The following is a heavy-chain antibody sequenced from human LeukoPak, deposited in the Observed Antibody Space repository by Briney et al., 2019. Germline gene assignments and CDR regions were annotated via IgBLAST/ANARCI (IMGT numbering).Heavy chain of an antibody. D-gene: IGHD3-3*01. CDR3: ARWKVLRFLSYGMDV. J-gene: IGHJ6*02. CDR1: GGSISSYY. V-gene: IGHV4-59*01. CDR2: IYYSGST. Sequence: SETLSLTCTASGGSISSYYWSWIRQPPGKGLEWIGYIYYSGSTNYNPSLKSRVTISVDTSKNQFSLELSSVTAADTAVYYCARWKVLRFLSYGMDVWGQGTTVTVSS.